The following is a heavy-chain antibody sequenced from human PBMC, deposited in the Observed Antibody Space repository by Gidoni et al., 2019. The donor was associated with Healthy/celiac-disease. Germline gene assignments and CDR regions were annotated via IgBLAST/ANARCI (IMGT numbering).Heavy chain of an antibody. D-gene: IGHD3-22*01. CDR2: ISYDGSNK. Sequence: QVQLVESGGGVVQPGRSLRLSCAASGFPFRSYGMHWGRQAPGKGVEWVAVISYDGSNKYYADSVKGRFTISRDNSKNTLYLQMNSLRAEDTAVYYCAKDSGYYDSSASLDYWGQGTLVTVSS. CDR3: AKDSGYYDSSASLDY. J-gene: IGHJ4*02. CDR1: GFPFRSYG. V-gene: IGHV3-30*18.